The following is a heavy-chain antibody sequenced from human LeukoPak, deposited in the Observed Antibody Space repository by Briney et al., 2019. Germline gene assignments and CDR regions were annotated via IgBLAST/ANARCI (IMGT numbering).Heavy chain of an antibody. J-gene: IGHJ4*02. CDR2: ITGSGDGT. V-gene: IGHV3-23*01. Sequence: GGSLRLSCAASGFTFSSYAMMWVRQSPEKGREWVSSITGSGDGTYYADSVRGRFTISRDNSKNTLYLQMNSLRAEDTAVYFCVKGFVHPTYYFEYWGQGTLVTVSS. CDR1: GFTFSSYA. D-gene: IGHD3-10*01. CDR3: VKGFVHPTYYFEY.